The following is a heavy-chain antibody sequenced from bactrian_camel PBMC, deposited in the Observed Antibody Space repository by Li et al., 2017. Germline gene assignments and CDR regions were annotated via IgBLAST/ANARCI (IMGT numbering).Heavy chain of an antibody. J-gene: IGHJ4*01. D-gene: IGHD2*01. CDR3: AAGRLRNGYCYSLLNRLAYNN. CDR1: GYVFSSHC. V-gene: IGHV3S53*01. CDR2: LNIDGKT. Sequence: HVQLVESGGGSVPVGGSLRLSCVSSVGYVFSSHCMGWFLQAPGKEREGVVALNIDGKTTYAESVKGRFTISQDSAKNTLYLQMDSLNPEDTGMYYCAAGRLRNGYCYSLLNRLAYNNWGQGTQVTVS.